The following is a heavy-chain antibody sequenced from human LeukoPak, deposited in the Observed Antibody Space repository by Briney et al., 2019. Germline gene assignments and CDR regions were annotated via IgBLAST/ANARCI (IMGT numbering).Heavy chain of an antibody. Sequence: GASVKVSCKVSGYTLTELSIQWVRQAPGKGLEWMGGFDPEDGKKIYAQKFQGRVTLTEDTSKATAYIELASLTSEDTAVYYCATGWFGDPATPPTDNWGQGTLVTVSS. CDR1: GYTLTELS. CDR2: FDPEDGKK. V-gene: IGHV1-24*01. CDR3: ATGWFGDPATPPTDN. D-gene: IGHD3-10*01. J-gene: IGHJ4*02.